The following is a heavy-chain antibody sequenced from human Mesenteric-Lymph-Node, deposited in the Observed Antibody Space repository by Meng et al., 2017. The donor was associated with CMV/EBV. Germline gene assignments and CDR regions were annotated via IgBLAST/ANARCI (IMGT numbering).Heavy chain of an antibody. D-gene: IGHD3-22*01. Sequence: ASVKVSCKASGGTFSSYTISWVRQAPGQGLEWMGWISAYNGNTNYAQKLQGRVTMTTDTSTSTAYMELRSLRSDDTAVYYCARSSSSDSSVLGADYGMDVWGQGTTVTVSS. J-gene: IGHJ6*02. CDR1: GGTFSSYT. CDR3: ARSSSSDSSVLGADYGMDV. V-gene: IGHV1-18*01. CDR2: ISAYNGNT.